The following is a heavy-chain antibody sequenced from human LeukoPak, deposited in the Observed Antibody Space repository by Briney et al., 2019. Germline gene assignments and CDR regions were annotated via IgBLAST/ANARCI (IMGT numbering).Heavy chain of an antibody. CDR3: AKDHDYGGNSEGSYWYFDL. CDR2: ISWNSGSI. D-gene: IGHD4-23*01. Sequence: PGRSLRLSCAASGFTFDDYAMHWVRQAPGKGLEWVSGISWNSGSIGYADSVKGRFTISRDNAKNSLYLRMNSLRAEDTALYYCAKDHDYGGNSEGSYWYFDLWGRGTLVTVSS. CDR1: GFTFDDYA. J-gene: IGHJ2*01. V-gene: IGHV3-9*01.